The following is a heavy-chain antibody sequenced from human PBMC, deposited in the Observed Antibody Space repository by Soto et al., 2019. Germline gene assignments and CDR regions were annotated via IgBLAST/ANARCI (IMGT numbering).Heavy chain of an antibody. Sequence: GGSLRLSCAASGFTFSSYAMSWVRQAPGKGLEWVSAISGSGGCTYYADSAKGRFTISRDNSKNTLYLQMNSLRAEDTAVYYCAKDPYYGDSDYWGQGTLVTVSS. V-gene: IGHV3-23*01. CDR3: AKDPYYGDSDY. CDR1: GFTFSSYA. CDR2: ISGSGGCT. J-gene: IGHJ4*02. D-gene: IGHD4-17*01.